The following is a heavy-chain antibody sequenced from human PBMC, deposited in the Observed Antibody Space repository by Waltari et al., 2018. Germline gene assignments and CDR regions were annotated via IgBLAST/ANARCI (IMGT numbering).Heavy chain of an antibody. CDR2: ISGSGGST. Sequence: ELQLGRSGGGWVQPGGSLRLPCAASGFTFRCYAMSWVPQDPGKGLERVSVISGSGGSTYYADSVKGRFTISRDNSKNTLYLQMNSPRAEDTAVYYCAKDPRRKLSVYSNYYFDYWGQGTLVTVSS. D-gene: IGHD4-4*01. J-gene: IGHJ4*02. CDR3: AKDPRRKLSVYSNYYFDY. CDR1: GFTFRCYA. V-gene: IGHV3-23*04.